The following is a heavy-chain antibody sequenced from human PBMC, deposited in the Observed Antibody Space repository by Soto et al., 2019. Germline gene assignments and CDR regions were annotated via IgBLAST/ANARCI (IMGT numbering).Heavy chain of an antibody. CDR1: GFTFSSYE. CDR3: ARDYIVVVVADYYGMDV. D-gene: IGHD2-15*01. J-gene: IGHJ6*02. V-gene: IGHV3-48*03. CDR2: ISSSGSTI. Sequence: EVQLVESGGDLVQPGGSLRLSCAASGFTFSSYEMNWVRQAPGKGLEWVSYISSSGSTIYYADSVKGRFTISRDNAKNSLYLQMNSLRAEDTAVYYCARDYIVVVVADYYGMDVWGQGTTVTVSS.